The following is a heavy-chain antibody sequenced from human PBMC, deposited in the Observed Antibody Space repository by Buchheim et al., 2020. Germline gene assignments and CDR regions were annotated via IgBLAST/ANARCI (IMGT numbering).Heavy chain of an antibody. CDR1: GFTFSTYA. J-gene: IGHJ6*02. CDR2: ISSSGGST. D-gene: IGHD6-19*01. V-gene: IGHV3-23*04. Sequence: EVQLVESGGDLVQPGGSLRLSCAVSGFTFSTYAMSWVRQAPGKGLEWVSTISSSGGSTFYADSVKGRFTISRDNSKNTLYLQIKSLRAEDTAVFYCAKRLGIEAGEGYDMDVWGQGTT. CDR3: AKRLGIEAGEGYDMDV.